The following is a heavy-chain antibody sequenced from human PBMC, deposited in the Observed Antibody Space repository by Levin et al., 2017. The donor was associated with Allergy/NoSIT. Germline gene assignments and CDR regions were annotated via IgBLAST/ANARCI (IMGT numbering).Heavy chain of an antibody. Sequence: SCAASGFTFSNYAMHWVRQAPGKGLEWVAVISYDGSNKYYADSVKGRFTISRDNSKNTLYLQMNNLRAEDTAVYYCARSYSNYEYYFDYWGQGTLVTVSS. D-gene: IGHD4-11*01. J-gene: IGHJ4*02. CDR3: ARSYSNYEYYFDY. CDR2: ISYDGSNK. V-gene: IGHV3-30-3*01. CDR1: GFTFSNYA.